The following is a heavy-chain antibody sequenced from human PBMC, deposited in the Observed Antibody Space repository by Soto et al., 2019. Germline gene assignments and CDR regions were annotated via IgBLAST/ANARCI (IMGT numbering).Heavy chain of an antibody. V-gene: IGHV1-69*13. CDR2: IIPIFGTA. CDR1: GGTFSSYA. J-gene: IGHJ5*02. Sequence: ASVKVSCKASGGTFSSYAISWVRQAPGQGLEWMGGIIPIFGTANYAQKFQGRVTITADESTSTAYMELSSLRSEDTAVYYCARDPTAGYDFWSGYLLKRHDPSFDPWGQGTLVTVSS. CDR3: ARDPTAGYDFWSGYLLKRHDPSFDP. D-gene: IGHD3-3*01.